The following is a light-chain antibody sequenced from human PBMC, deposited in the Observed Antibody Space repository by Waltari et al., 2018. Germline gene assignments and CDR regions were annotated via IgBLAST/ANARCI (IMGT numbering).Light chain of an antibody. J-gene: IGKJ4*01. V-gene: IGKV3-15*01. CDR2: GAS. CDR3: QQYKNWPPPT. Sequence: EIVITQSPATHSVYRGDRATLSCRASHSINSNVDWYQQKPGQPPRLLIYGASTSATGVPARFSGTASGTDFTLTISSLQSEDFAGYYCQQYKNWPPPTFGEGTKVEVK. CDR1: HSINSN.